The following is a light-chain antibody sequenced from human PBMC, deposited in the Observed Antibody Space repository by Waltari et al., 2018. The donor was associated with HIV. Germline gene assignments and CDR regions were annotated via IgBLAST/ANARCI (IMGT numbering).Light chain of an antibody. CDR3: QQTGSFPLT. CDR2: GTS. Sequence: EIVLTQSPGTLSLSPGERATLSCRASQSVSSSYLAWYQQKPGQAPRLLIYGTSSRATGIPDRFSGSGSGTDFTLTISRLEPEDFATYFCQQTGSFPLTFGGGTRVEIK. V-gene: IGKV3-20*01. J-gene: IGKJ4*01. CDR1: QSVSSSY.